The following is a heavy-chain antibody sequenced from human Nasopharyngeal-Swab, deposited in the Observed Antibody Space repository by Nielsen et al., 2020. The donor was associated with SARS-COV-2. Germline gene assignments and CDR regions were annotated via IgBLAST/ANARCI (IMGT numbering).Heavy chain of an antibody. J-gene: IGHJ6*02. V-gene: IGHV4-59*01. CDR3: AGGTYYYYGMDV. CDR2: IYYSGTT. D-gene: IGHD3-16*01. Sequence: WIRQPPGKGLEWIGFIYYSGTTSYNPSLMSRVTITVDTSKNQFSPDLNSVTAADTAVYYCAGGTYYYYGMDVWGQGITVTVSS.